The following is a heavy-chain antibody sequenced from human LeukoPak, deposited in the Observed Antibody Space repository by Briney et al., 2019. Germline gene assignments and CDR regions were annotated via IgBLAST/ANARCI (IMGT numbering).Heavy chain of an antibody. CDR3: AGSSYPRPDY. D-gene: IGHD6-6*01. CDR2: IYYSGST. V-gene: IGHV4-59*08. Sequence: SGTPFPTCTGSGGSISSYYWGWIRQPPRGGLEWIGYIYYSGSTNYNPSLKSRVTISVDTSKNQFSLKLSSVTAADTAVYYCAGSSYPRPDYWGQGTLVTVSS. CDR1: GGSISSYY. J-gene: IGHJ4*02.